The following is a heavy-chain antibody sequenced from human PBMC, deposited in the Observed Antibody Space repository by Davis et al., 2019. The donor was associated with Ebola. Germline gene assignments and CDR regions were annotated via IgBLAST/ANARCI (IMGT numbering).Heavy chain of an antibody. V-gene: IGHV4-59*01. J-gene: IGHJ4*02. D-gene: IGHD5-12*01. CDR2: IYYSGST. CDR1: GGSISSYY. Sequence: MPSETLSLTCTVSGGSISSYYWSWIRQPPGKGLEWIGYIYYSGSTNYNPSLKSRVTMSIDTSKNQLSLKLRSATAADTAIYYCARELYSDGWHGFDYWGPGALVTVSS. CDR3: ARELYSDGWHGFDY.